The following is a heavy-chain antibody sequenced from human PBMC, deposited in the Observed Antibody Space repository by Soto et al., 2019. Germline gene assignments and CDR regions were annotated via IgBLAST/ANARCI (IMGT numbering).Heavy chain of an antibody. J-gene: IGHJ3*02. CDR2: IIAYIGIA. CDR1: GYTFTSYG. CDR3: ARDRCSGGSCYSFFDAFDI. V-gene: IGHV1-18*01. Sequence: ASVKVSCKASGYTFTSYGISWVRQAPGQGLEWMGWIIAYIGIANYAQKLQGRVTITTDTSTSTAYMELSSLRSEDTAVYYCARDRCSGGSCYSFFDAFDIWGQGTMVTVSS. D-gene: IGHD2-15*01.